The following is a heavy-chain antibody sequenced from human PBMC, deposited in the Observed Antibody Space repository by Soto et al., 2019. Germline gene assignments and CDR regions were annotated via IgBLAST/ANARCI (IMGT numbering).Heavy chain of an antibody. Sequence: CVSLRLSCAASGFTSSDFPISWVRKSPGKGLEWASTFTAAGRNTFYADSVKCRFTISSDHSKSTLYLHVNSLRVDDTAVYYCAKMGGGNRPNHFHVWGNGTLVTVAS. CDR2: FTAAGRNT. CDR3: AKMGGGNRPNHFHV. D-gene: IGHD3-16*01. CDR1: GFTSSDFP. V-gene: IGHV3-23*01. J-gene: IGHJ1*01.